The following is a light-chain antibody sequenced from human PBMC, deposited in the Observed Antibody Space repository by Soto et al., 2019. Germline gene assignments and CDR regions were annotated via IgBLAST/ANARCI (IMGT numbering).Light chain of an antibody. CDR3: ASYAGSVTL. Sequence: QSALTQSPSASGSPGQSVTISCTGTSSDVGAYNYVSWYQQYPGKVPRLMLYEVTKRPSGVPDRFSGSKSGNTASLTVSGLQADDEADYYCASYAGSVTLYGGGTKVTVL. CDR1: SSDVGAYNY. CDR2: EVT. V-gene: IGLV2-8*01. J-gene: IGLJ2*01.